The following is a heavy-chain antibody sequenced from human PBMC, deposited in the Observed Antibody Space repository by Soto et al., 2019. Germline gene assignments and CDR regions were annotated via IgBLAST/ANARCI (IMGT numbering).Heavy chain of an antibody. CDR2: TYYRSKWYN. CDR1: GDSVSSNSAA. CDR3: ARDPRSGWYDSDYGMDV. V-gene: IGHV6-1*01. D-gene: IGHD6-19*01. Sequence: QSQTLSLTCAISGDSVSSNSAAWNWIRQSPSRGLEWLGRTYYRSKWYNDYAVSVKSRITINPDTSKNQFSLQLNSVTPEDTAVYYCARDPRSGWYDSDYGMDVWGQGTTVTVSS. J-gene: IGHJ6*02.